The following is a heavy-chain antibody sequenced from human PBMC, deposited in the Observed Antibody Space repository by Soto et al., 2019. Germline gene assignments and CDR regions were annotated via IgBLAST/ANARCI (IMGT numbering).Heavy chain of an antibody. V-gene: IGHV1-18*01. CDR2: ISAHNGNT. J-gene: IGHJ4*02. D-gene: IGHD2-15*01. CDR3: ARDHGYCSGGTCYPRY. Sequence: QVQLVQSGAEVKKPGASVKVSCKASGYTFTTYGISWVRQAPGQGLEWMGWISAHNGNTNYAQKLQGRVTMTTDTSTSTAYRKLRSLRSDDTAVYYCARDHGYCSGGTCYPRYWGQGTLVTVSS. CDR1: GYTFTTYG.